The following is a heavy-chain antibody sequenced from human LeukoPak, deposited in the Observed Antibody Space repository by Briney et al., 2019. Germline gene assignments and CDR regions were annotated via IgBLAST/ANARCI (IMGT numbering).Heavy chain of an antibody. CDR2: ISSNGGST. D-gene: IGHD6-13*01. J-gene: IGHJ4*02. Sequence: GGSLRLSCAASGFTFSSYAMHWVRQAPGKGLEYVSAISSNGGSTYYANSVKGRFTISRDNSKNTLYLQMGSLRAEDMAVYYCARDWHSSSWYYFDYWGQGTLVTVSS. V-gene: IGHV3-64*01. CDR3: ARDWHSSSWYYFDY. CDR1: GFTFSSYA.